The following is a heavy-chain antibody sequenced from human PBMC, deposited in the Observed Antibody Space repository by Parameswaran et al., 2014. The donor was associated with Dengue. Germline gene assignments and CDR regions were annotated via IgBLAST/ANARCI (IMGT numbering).Heavy chain of an antibody. D-gene: IGHD4-11*01. CDR2: INSDGSST. J-gene: IGHJ6*02. Sequence: WIRQPPGKGLVWVSRINSDGSSTSYADSVKGRFTISRDNAKNTLYLQMNSLRAEDTAVYYCARDGGLNTVTTYYYYGMDVWGQGTTVTVSS. V-gene: IGHV3-74*01. CDR3: ARDGGLNTVTTYYYYGMDV.